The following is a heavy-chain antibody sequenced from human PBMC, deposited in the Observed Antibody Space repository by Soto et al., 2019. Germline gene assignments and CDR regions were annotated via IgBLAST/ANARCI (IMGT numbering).Heavy chain of an antibody. CDR2: ISGSGGST. D-gene: IGHD4-17*01. Sequence: GGSLRLSCAASGFTFSSYAMSWVRQAPGKGLEWVSAISGSGGSTYYADSVKGRFTISRDNSKNTLYLQMNSLRAEDTAVYYCAKGYQKRNLLTTVTTREPHDAFDIWGQGTMVTVSS. J-gene: IGHJ3*02. CDR1: GFTFSSYA. V-gene: IGHV3-23*01. CDR3: AKGYQKRNLLTTVTTREPHDAFDI.